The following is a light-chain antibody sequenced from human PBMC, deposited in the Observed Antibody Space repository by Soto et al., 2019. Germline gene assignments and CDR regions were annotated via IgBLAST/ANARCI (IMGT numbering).Light chain of an antibody. J-gene: IGKJ1*01. CDR2: GAS. V-gene: IGKV3-15*01. Sequence: EIVMSHCPYTLSVSPGERATRSCTASQSINSKLAWYQQKPGQAPSLLIYGASTRATGIPARFTGSGSGTEFTLTISSLQSEDFAVYYCQQYNNWPRKFGQGTKV. CDR1: QSINSK. CDR3: QQYNNWPRK.